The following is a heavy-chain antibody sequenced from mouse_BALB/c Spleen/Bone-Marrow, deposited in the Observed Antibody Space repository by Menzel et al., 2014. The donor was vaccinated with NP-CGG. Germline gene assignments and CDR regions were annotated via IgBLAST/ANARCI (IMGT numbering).Heavy chain of an antibody. CDR1: GFTFTDYY. Sequence: EVKLVESGGGLVQPGGSLRLSCTTSGFTFTDYYMSWVRQPPGKALEWLAFIRNKAYGYTTEYSASVRGRFTISRDNPQSILYLQMNTLRAEDSATYYCARFPIDYWGQGTSVTVSS. CDR3: ARFPIDY. CDR2: IRNKAYGYTT. V-gene: IGHV7-3*02. J-gene: IGHJ4*01.